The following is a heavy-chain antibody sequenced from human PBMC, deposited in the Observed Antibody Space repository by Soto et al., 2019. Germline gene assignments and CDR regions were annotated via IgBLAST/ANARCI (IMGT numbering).Heavy chain of an antibody. V-gene: IGHV3-48*01. Sequence: EVQLVESGGGLVQPGGSLRLSCAASGFTFSTSHMNWVRQAPGKGLEWVSYIGSRSSTIYYADSVKGRFTISRDNAKNSLSLQMNSLRAEDTAVYYCASSSGDYGMAYNWFDPWGQGTLVTVSS. CDR2: IGSRSSTI. CDR1: GFTFSTSH. CDR3: ASSSGDYGMAYNWFDP. D-gene: IGHD4-17*01. J-gene: IGHJ5*02.